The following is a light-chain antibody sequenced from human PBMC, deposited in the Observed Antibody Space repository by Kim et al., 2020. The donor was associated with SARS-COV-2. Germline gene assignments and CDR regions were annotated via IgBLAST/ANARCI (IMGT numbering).Light chain of an antibody. J-gene: IGKJ2*01. CDR1: QSVSNN. CDR2: GAS. CDR3: QQYINWPPYT. Sequence: VSPGERATLSCRASQSVSNNLAWYHQKPGQAPRLLIYGASARATGIPARFSGSGSGTEFTLTISSLQSEDFGVYYCQQYINWPPYTFGQGTKLEI. V-gene: IGKV3-15*01.